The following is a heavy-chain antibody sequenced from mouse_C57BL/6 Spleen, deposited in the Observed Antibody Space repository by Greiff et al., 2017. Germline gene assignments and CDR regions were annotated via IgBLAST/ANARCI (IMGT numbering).Heavy chain of an antibody. V-gene: IGHV2-2*01. J-gene: IGHJ4*01. Sequence: VKVVESGPGLVQPSQSLSITCTVSGFSLTSYGVHWVRQSPGKGLAWLGVIWSGGSTDYNAAFISRLSISKDNSKSQVFFKMNSLQADDTAIYYCARRPSSYAMDYWGQGTSVTVSS. CDR2: IWSGGST. CDR1: GFSLTSYG. CDR3: ARRPSSYAMDY.